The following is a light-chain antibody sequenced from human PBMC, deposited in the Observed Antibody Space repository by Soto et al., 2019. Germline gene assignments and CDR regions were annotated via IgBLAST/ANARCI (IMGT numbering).Light chain of an antibody. Sequence: DIQMTQSPSSLSASVGDRVTITCRASQGISNYLAWYQQKPGKVPKLLIYAASTLQSGVPSLFSGSGSGTDFTLTISSLQPEDVATYYCQKYNSAPPWTFGQGTKVEIK. CDR3: QKYNSAPPWT. V-gene: IGKV1-27*01. J-gene: IGKJ1*01. CDR2: AAS. CDR1: QGISNY.